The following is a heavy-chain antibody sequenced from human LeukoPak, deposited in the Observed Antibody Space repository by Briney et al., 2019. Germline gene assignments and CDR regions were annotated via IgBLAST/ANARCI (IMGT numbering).Heavy chain of an antibody. CDR2: ISAYNGNT. D-gene: IGHD1-26*01. CDR1: GYTFTSYG. V-gene: IGHV1-18*01. Sequence: GASVKVSCKASGYTFTSYGISWVRQAPGQGLEWMGWISAYNGNTNYAQKLQGRVTMTTDTSTSTAYMELRSLRSDDTAVYYCAISSGSYGGYYFDYWGQGTLVTVSS. CDR3: AISSGSYGGYYFDY. J-gene: IGHJ4*02.